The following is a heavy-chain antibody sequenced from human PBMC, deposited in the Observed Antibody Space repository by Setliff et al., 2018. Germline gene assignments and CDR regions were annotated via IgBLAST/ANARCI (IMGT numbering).Heavy chain of an antibody. Sequence: ASVKVSCKASGYTFTQYPINWVRQAPGQGLEWMGWINPDSGDTHSAQKFQGRVTMTRDTSINTAYMELGSLTSDDTAFYYCARAYTNMANYFDHWGQGTLVTVSS. CDR3: ARAYTNMANYFDH. J-gene: IGHJ4*02. CDR2: INPDSGDT. CDR1: GYTFTQYP. V-gene: IGHV1-2*02. D-gene: IGHD4-4*01.